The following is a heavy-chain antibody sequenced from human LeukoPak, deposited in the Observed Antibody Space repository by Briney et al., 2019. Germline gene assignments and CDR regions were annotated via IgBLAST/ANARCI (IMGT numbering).Heavy chain of an antibody. D-gene: IGHD2-2*02. V-gene: IGHV3-23*01. Sequence: GGSLRLSCAASGFTFSSYAMSWVRQASEKGLEWVSAISGSGGSTYYADSVKGRFTISRDNSKNTLYLQMNSLRAEDTAVYYCAKGHTRHPSPFDYWGQGTLVTVSS. CDR1: GFTFSSYA. CDR3: AKGHTRHPSPFDY. J-gene: IGHJ4*02. CDR2: ISGSGGST.